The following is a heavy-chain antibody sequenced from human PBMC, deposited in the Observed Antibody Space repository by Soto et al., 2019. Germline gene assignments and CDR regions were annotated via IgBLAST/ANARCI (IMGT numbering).Heavy chain of an antibody. CDR2: VSGRGGIT. V-gene: IGHV3-23*01. J-gene: IGHJ5*02. Sequence: EVRLLESGGDLVQPGGSLRLSCVVSGFTFSNYAMTWVRQAPGKGLEWVSGVSGRGGITYYADSMKGRFTISRDNVKMMLYLQMSSLRVEDTAIYFCGKSATFYSDSRALWFGPWGQGTLVTVSS. CDR1: GFTFSNYA. CDR3: GKSATFYSDSRALWFGP. D-gene: IGHD3-22*01.